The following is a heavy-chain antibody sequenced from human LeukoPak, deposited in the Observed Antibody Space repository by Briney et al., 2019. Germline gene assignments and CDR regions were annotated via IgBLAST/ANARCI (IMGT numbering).Heavy chain of an antibody. CDR3: ARDDYRGVTNFDP. CDR2: IPYSGST. V-gene: IGHV4-59*01. Sequence: SETLALTCTVSGGSLSPYFWSWIRQPPGKGLEWIGYIPYSGSTNYNPSLKSRITISVDTSKNQFSLRLTSVTAADTAVYYCARDDYRGVTNFDPWGQGTLVTVSS. CDR1: GGSLSPYF. D-gene: IGHD3-10*01. J-gene: IGHJ5*02.